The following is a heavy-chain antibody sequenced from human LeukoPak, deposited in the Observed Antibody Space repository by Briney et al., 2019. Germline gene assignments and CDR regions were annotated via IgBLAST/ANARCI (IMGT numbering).Heavy chain of an antibody. V-gene: IGHV4-61*02. J-gene: IGHJ4*02. CDR2: IYTSGST. CDR1: GGSISSGSYY. Sequence: SQTLSLTCTVSGGSISSGSYYWSWIRQPAGKGLEWIGRIYTSGSTNYNPSLKSRVTISVDTSRNQFSLKLSSVTAADTAVYYCARGLAAAAHDYWGQGTLVTVSS. CDR3: ARGLAAAAHDY. D-gene: IGHD6-13*01.